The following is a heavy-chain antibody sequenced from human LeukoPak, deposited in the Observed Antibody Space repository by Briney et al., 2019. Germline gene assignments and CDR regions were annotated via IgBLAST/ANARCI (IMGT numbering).Heavy chain of an antibody. CDR3: ARDLSYSLEY. V-gene: IGHV3-74*01. CDR2: IKSDGSST. J-gene: IGHJ4*02. Sequence: GGSQRLSCAASGFTFNNYWVHWVRQAPGKGLVWVSRIKSDGSSTTYADSVKGRFTISRDNARNTLYLQMNSLRAEDTAVYYCARDLSYSLEYWGQGTLVTVSS. CDR1: GFTFNNYW. D-gene: IGHD3-10*01.